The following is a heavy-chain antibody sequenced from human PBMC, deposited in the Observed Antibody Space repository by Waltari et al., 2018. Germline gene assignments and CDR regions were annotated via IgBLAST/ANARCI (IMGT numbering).Heavy chain of an antibody. CDR3: ASHFEDYYYYMDV. Sequence: EVQLVESGGGLVTPGESLRLSCVASGFSFHSYTMNWVRQAPGKGLEWVSSIGANGDYIYYADSVRGRFTTSRDNARNSLYLQMTSLRVDDLAIYFCASHFEDYYYYMDVWGKGTTVTVSS. CDR2: IGANGDYI. J-gene: IGHJ6*03. V-gene: IGHV3-21*04. CDR1: GFSFHSYT.